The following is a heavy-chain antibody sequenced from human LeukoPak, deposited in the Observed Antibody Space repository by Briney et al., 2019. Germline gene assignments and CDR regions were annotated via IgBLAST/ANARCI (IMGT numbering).Heavy chain of an antibody. J-gene: IGHJ3*02. V-gene: IGHV3-23*01. Sequence: HTGGSLRLSCAASGFTFSSYAMSWVRQAPGKGLEWVSAISGSGGSTYYADSVKGRFTISRDNSKNTLYLQMNSLRAEDTAVYYCAKDGRRGMNAFDIWGQGTMVTVSS. CDR2: ISGSGGST. D-gene: IGHD1-26*01. CDR1: GFTFSSYA. CDR3: AKDGRRGMNAFDI.